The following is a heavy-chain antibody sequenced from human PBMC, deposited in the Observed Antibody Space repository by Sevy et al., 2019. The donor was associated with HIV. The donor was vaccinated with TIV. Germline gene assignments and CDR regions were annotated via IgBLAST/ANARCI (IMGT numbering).Heavy chain of an antibody. Sequence: SGPTLVKPTQTLTLTCTLSGFSLATSGVGVGWIRQPPGKALEWLALISWDDDKRYSPSLKSRLTITKDSSKNQLVLTMTNMDPVDTATYYCAHRRDDTVVMVYGDFDYWGQGALVTVSS. CDR2: ISWDDDK. CDR3: AHRRDDTVVMVYGDFDY. V-gene: IGHV2-5*02. J-gene: IGHJ4*02. D-gene: IGHD2-8*01. CDR1: GFSLATSGVG.